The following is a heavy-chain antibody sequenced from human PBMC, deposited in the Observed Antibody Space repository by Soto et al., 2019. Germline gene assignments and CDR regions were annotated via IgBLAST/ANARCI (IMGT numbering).Heavy chain of an antibody. V-gene: IGHV4-59*01. CDR2: IYYSGST. CDR3: AGRNLINYYYYMDV. J-gene: IGHJ6*03. D-gene: IGHD1-7*01. CDR1: GGSISSYY. Sequence: QVQLQESGPGLVKPSETLSLTCTVSGGSISSYYWSWIRQPPGKGLEWIGYIYYSGSTNYNPSLKSRVTISVDTSKNQFSLKLSSVTAADTAVYYCAGRNLINYYYYMDVWGKGTTVTVSS.